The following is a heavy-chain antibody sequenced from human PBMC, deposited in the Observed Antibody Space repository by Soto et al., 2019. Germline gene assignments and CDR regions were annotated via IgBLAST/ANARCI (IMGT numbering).Heavy chain of an antibody. CDR2: FDPEDGET. CDR3: ATVDRGSSSSFRDY. D-gene: IGHD6-6*01. Sequence: GASVKVSCKVSGYTLTELSMHWVLQAPGKGLEWMGGFDPEDGETIYAQKFQGRVTMTEDTSTDTAYMELSSLRSEDTAVYYCATVDRGSSSSFRDYWGQGTLVTVSS. CDR1: GYTLTELS. V-gene: IGHV1-24*01. J-gene: IGHJ4*02.